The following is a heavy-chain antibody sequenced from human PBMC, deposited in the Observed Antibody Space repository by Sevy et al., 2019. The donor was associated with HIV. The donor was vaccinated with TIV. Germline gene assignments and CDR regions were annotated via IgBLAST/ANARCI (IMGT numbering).Heavy chain of an antibody. D-gene: IGHD5-18*01. CDR1: GGSISSSSYY. V-gene: IGHV4-39*01. J-gene: IGHJ4*02. CDR2: IYYSGST. CDR3: ARRTAMVQGGVDY. Sequence: SETLSLTCTVSGGSISSSSYYWGWIRQPPGKGLVWIGIIYYSGSTYYNPSLKSRVTISVYTSKNQFSLKLSSVTAAVAAVYYCARRTAMVQGGVDYWGQGTLVTVSS.